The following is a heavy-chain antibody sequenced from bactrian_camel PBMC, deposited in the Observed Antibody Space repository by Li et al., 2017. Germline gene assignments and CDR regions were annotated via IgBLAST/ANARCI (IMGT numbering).Heavy chain of an antibody. CDR3: AAGDPVPGIVAIIFRADEYNY. D-gene: IGHD2*01. CDR1: GYTLNGNC. V-gene: IGHV3S53*01. J-gene: IGHJ4*01. Sequence: VQLVESGGGSVQAGGSLRLSCAASGYTLNGNCMGWFRQAPGKEREGVATILREIDTRYADSVKGRFTISKDNATNTVSLQMNSLKPEDTAMYYCAAGDPVPGIVAIIFRADEYNYWGQGTQVTVS. CDR2: ILREIDT.